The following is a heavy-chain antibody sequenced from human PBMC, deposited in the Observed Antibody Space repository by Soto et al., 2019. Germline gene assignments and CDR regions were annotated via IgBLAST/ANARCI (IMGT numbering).Heavy chain of an antibody. J-gene: IGHJ4*02. CDR1: GDSISTYY. CDR3: ARYSTSTSFDY. D-gene: IGHD6-6*01. Sequence: QVQLQESGPGLVKPSETLSLTCTVSGDSISTYYWSWIRQPPGKGLEWIGYIYYSGSTNYSPSLKSRVTLSVDTSKNQFSLKLSSVTAADTAVYYCARYSTSTSFDYWGQGTLVTVSS. CDR2: IYYSGST. V-gene: IGHV4-59*08.